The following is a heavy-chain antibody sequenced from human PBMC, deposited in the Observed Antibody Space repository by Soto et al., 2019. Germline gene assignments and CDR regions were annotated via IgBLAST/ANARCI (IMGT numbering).Heavy chain of an antibody. CDR2: ISAYNGNT. J-gene: IGHJ2*01. V-gene: IGHV1-18*01. CDR1: GYTFTSYG. D-gene: IGHD5-12*01. Sequence: QVQLVQSGAEVKKPGASVKVSCKASGYTFTSYGISWVRQAPGQGLEWKGWISAYNGNTNYAQKLQGSVTKTPDTSTSKAYMELRSLRSDDTAVYYCARDRRQRWLQRRNWYFDLWGRGTLVTVSS. CDR3: ARDRRQRWLQRRNWYFDL.